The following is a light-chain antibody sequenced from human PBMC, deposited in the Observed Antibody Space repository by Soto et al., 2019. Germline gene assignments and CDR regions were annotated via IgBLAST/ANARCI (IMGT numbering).Light chain of an antibody. CDR3: QQCGGYPFT. V-gene: IGKV3-20*01. CDR1: QSVSGNC. J-gene: IGKJ3*01. Sequence: PGERATLSCRASQSVSGNCFAWYQQRLGKAPRLLIYGASYRAAGIPDRFSGSGSGTDFTLTISRLEPEDFAVYYCQQCGGYPFTFGPGTKVDIK. CDR2: GAS.